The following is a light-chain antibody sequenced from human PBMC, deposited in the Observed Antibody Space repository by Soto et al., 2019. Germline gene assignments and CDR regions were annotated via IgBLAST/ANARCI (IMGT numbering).Light chain of an antibody. V-gene: IGLV2-23*01. Sequence: QCVLTQAASLSGSPGRSISISCTGTSSDVGSYNLVSWYQQHPGKAPKFIIYEDSKRPSGVSNRFSGSKSGNTASLTISGLQTEDEAEYYCCSYADSSTYVFGTGTKVTVL. CDR2: EDS. CDR3: CSYADSSTYV. CDR1: SSDVGSYNL. J-gene: IGLJ1*01.